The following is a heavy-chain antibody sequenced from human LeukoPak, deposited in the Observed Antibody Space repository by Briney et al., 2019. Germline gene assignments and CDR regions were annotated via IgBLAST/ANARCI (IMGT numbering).Heavy chain of an antibody. CDR2: IRSGSTYI. CDR3: ARDGIFDY. CDR1: GFTFSTYS. Sequence: PGGSLRLSCAASGFTFSTYSMHWVRQAPGKGLEWVSSIRSGSTYINYADSVKGRFTISRDDAKKSLYLQMNSLRAVDTAVYYCARDGIFDYWGQGTLVTVSS. V-gene: IGHV3-21*01. J-gene: IGHJ4*02.